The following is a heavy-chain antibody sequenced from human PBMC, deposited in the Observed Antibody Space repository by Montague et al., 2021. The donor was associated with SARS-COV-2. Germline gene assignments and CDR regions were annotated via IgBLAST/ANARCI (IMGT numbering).Heavy chain of an antibody. J-gene: IGHJ4*02. D-gene: IGHD3-22*01. Sequence: SETLSLTCAVNDGSFSDYSWTWIRQPPGKGLEWIGEINHRGSTNYNPSLKSQVTISVDTSKNQFSLKMTSVAAADTAVYYCARGRQHINMVVVVVTGGEYYFDFWGQGTLVAVSS. CDR2: INHRGST. CDR3: ARGRQHINMVVVVVTGGEYYFDF. CDR1: DGSFSDYS. V-gene: IGHV4-34*01.